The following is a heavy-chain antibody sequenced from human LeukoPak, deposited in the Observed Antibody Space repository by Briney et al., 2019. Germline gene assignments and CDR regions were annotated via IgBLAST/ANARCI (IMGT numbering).Heavy chain of an antibody. Sequence: PSETLSLTCTVSGGSISSYYWSWIRQPPGKGLEWIGYIYYSGSTNYNPSLKSRVTISVDTSKNQFSLKLSSVTAADTAVYYCARHGITMIVVANDAFDIWGQGTMVTVSS. D-gene: IGHD3-22*01. V-gene: IGHV4-59*08. CDR3: ARHGITMIVVANDAFDI. CDR1: GGSISSYY. J-gene: IGHJ3*02. CDR2: IYYSGST.